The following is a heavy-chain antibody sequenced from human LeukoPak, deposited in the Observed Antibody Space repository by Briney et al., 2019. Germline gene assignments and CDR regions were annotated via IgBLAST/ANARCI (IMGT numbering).Heavy chain of an antibody. Sequence: GRSLRLSCAASGFTFSGYGMHWVRQAPGKGLEWVAVIWYDGSNKYYADSVKGRFTISRDNSKNTLYLQMNSLRAEDTAVYYCAIEKATVVNGYFDYWGQGTLVTVSS. CDR3: AIEKATVVNGYFDY. CDR1: GFTFSGYG. J-gene: IGHJ4*02. V-gene: IGHV3-33*01. CDR2: IWYDGSNK. D-gene: IGHD4-23*01.